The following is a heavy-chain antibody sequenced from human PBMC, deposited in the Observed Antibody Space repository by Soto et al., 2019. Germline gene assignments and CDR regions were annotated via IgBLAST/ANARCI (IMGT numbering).Heavy chain of an antibody. CDR3: ARAVRMSGDAFDI. CDR1: GFTFGDYP. CDR2: IRTIGYGDTT. Sequence: EVRLVESGGGLIQPGRSLRLSCTASGFTFGDYPMSWFRQAPGRGLEWLSYIRTIGYGDTTEDAASVKGRFTTSRDDSKSIAYLQMDSLKTEDPAIYYCARAVRMSGDAFDIWGKGTMVTVSS. J-gene: IGHJ3*02. D-gene: IGHD3-10*01. V-gene: IGHV3-49*03.